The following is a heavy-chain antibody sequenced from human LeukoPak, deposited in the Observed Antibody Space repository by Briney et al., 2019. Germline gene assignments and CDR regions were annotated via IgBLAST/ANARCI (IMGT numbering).Heavy chain of an antibody. V-gene: IGHV1-18*01. CDR2: ISAYNGNT. J-gene: IGHJ3*02. CDR1: GGTFSSYT. D-gene: IGHD6-19*01. CDR3: ARTRQWNAFDI. Sequence: ASVKVSCKXSGGTFSSYTISWVRQAPGQGLEWMGWISAYNGNTNYAQKLQGRVTVTTDTSTSTAYMELRSLRSDDTAVYYCARTRQWNAFDIWGQGTMVTVSS.